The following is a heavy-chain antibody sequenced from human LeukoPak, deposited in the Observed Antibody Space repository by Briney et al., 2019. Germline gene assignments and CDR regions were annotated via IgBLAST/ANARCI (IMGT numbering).Heavy chain of an antibody. Sequence: SETLSLTCTVSGGSISSYYWSWIRQPPRKGLEWIGYVYYSGSTNYNPSLKSRVTVSVDTSKNQFSLKLSSVTAADTAVYYCARHLGYCSGGSCLRYFDYWGQGTLVTVSS. CDR1: GGSISSYY. CDR3: ARHLGYCSGGSCLRYFDY. J-gene: IGHJ4*02. V-gene: IGHV4-59*08. CDR2: VYYSGST. D-gene: IGHD2-15*01.